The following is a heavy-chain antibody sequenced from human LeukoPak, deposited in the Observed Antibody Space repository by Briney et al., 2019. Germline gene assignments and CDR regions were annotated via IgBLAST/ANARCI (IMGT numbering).Heavy chain of an antibody. CDR3: ARGIRGVNIPPDNWFDP. J-gene: IGHJ5*02. D-gene: IGHD3-10*01. V-gene: IGHV4-4*07. CDR1: GGSISSYY. Sequence: SETLSLTCTVSGGSISSYYWSWLRQPAGKGLEWIVRIYTSGSTNYNPSLKSRVTMSVDTSKNQFSLKLSSVTAADTAVYYCARGIRGVNIPPDNWFDPWGQGTLVTVSS. CDR2: IYTSGST.